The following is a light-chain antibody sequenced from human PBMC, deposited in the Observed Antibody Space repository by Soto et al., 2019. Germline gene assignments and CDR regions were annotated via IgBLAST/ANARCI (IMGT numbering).Light chain of an antibody. CDR3: QQYNKWPLFT. CDR2: GAS. Sequence: EVVLTQSPATLSVSPGERATLSCRASQTVGTSLAWYQQRPGQAPRLLIYGASTRATGIPARFSGSGSGSEFILTISSLQSDDFAVYYCQQYNKWPLFTFGPGTRVDNK. V-gene: IGKV3-15*01. J-gene: IGKJ3*01. CDR1: QTVGTS.